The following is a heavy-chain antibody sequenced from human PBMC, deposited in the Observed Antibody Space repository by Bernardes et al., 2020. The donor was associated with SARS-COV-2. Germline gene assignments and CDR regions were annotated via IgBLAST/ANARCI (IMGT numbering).Heavy chain of an antibody. CDR3: ARAERFLEWVLFDY. J-gene: IGHJ4*02. V-gene: IGHV1-18*01. CDR1: GYTFTSYC. Sequence: ASVKVSCKASGYTFTSYCISWVRQAPGQGLEWMGWISAYNGNTNYAQKLQGRVTMTTDTSTSTAYMELRSLRSDDTAVYYCARAERFLEWVLFDYWGQGTLVTVSS. D-gene: IGHD3-3*01. CDR2: ISAYNGNT.